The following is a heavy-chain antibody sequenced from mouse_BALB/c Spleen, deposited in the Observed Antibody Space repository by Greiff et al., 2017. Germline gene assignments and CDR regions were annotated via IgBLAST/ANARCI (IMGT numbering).Heavy chain of an antibody. CDR1: GFSLTSYG. CDR2: IWAGGST. J-gene: IGHJ3*01. CDR3: AREDLLRLPWFAY. D-gene: IGHD1-2*01. V-gene: IGHV2-9*02. Sequence: QVQLQQSGPGLVAPSQSLSITCTVSGFSLTSYGVHWVRQPPGKGLEWLGVIWAGGSTNYNSALMSRLSISKDNSKSQVFLKMNSLQTDDTAMYYCAREDLLRLPWFAYWGQGTLVTVSA.